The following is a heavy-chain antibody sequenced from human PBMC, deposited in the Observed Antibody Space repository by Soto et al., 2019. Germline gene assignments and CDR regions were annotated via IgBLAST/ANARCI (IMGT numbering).Heavy chain of an antibody. D-gene: IGHD2-8*01. Sequence: GGSLRLSCAASGFTFSSYAMNWVRQTPGKGLEWVSAISGSGVSTHYADSVKGRFTISRDNSKNTLYLQMNSLRAEDTAVYYCAKACTNGVCYIDYWGQGTLVTVSS. CDR2: ISGSGVST. J-gene: IGHJ4*02. CDR1: GFTFSSYA. V-gene: IGHV3-23*01. CDR3: AKACTNGVCYIDY.